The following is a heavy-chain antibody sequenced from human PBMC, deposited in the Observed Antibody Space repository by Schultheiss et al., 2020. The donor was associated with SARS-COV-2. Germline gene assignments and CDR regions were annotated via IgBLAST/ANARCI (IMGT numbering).Heavy chain of an antibody. J-gene: IGHJ4*02. CDR3: ARGLRFRLLGEYYFGY. D-gene: IGHD3-3*01. CDR2: IRYDGSNK. V-gene: IGHV3-30*02. CDR1: GFKFSDYG. Sequence: GGSLRLSCAASGFKFSDYGTHWVRQAPGKGLEWVAFIRYDGSNKYYADSVKGRFTISRDNSKNTRYLQMNSLRAEDTAVYYCARGLRFRLLGEYYFGYWGQGTVVTVSS.